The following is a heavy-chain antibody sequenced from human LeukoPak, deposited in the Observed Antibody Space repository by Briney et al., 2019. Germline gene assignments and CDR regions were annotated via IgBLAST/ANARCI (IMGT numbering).Heavy chain of an antibody. V-gene: IGHV1-8*01. CDR1: GYTFTTYE. D-gene: IGHD3-22*01. CDR3: ARGFSDYDGTDYAILKY. Sequence: ASVKVSCKASGYTFTTYEIAWVRQAPGQGLEWMGWINPNSGDTGYAQKFQGRVTMTRDASITTAYMEVSSLISDDTAVYYCARGFSDYDGTDYAILKYWGQGTLVTVSS. J-gene: IGHJ4*02. CDR2: INPNSGDT.